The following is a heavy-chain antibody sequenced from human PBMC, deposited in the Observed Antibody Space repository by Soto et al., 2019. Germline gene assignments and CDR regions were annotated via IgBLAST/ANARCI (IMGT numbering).Heavy chain of an antibody. CDR1: GFSVSNNY. D-gene: IGHD5-12*01. CDR2: IYSGGST. J-gene: IGHJ3*01. V-gene: IGHV3-66*01. CDR3: ARDRGYR. Sequence: QLVESGGGLVQPGGSLRLSCAASGFSVSNNYMKWVRQAPGKGLEWVSLIYSGGSTYYADSVKGRFTISRDNSKNTLLLQMNSLRVEDTAVYYCARDRGYRWGQGAMVTFSS.